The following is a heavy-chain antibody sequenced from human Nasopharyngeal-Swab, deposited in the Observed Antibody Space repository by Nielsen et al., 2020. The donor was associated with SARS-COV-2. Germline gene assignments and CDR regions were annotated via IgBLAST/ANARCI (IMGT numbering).Heavy chain of an antibody. J-gene: IGHJ3*02. D-gene: IGHD1-26*01. CDR1: GFTFSTYG. Sequence: GESLKISCAASGFTFSTYGMHWVRQAPGKGLEWVAVISYDGSNKYYEDSVKGRFTISRDNAKNSLYLQMNSLRAEDTAVYYCARVKWELLTVSFDIWGQGTMVTVSS. CDR3: ARVKWELLTVSFDI. V-gene: IGHV3-30*03. CDR2: ISYDGSNK.